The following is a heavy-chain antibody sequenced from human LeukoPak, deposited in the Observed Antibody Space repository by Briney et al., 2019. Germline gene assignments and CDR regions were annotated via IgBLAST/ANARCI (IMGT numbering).Heavy chain of an antibody. Sequence: GGSLRLSCAASGFTFSSYTMHWVRQDPGKGLEWVAVISNDGIHQFYADSVKGRFTISRDNSKNTLYLQMNSLRTEDTALYYCAKEMGPFIHGDYWGQGTVVTVSS. CDR1: GFTFSSYT. V-gene: IGHV3-30*18. CDR3: AKEMGPFIHGDY. J-gene: IGHJ4*02. D-gene: IGHD2-8*01. CDR2: ISNDGIHQ.